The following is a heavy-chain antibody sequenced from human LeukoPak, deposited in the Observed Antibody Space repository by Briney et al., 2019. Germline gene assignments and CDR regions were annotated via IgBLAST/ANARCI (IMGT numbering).Heavy chain of an antibody. Sequence: GRSLRLSCAASGFTFSSYGMHWVRQAPGRGLEWVAVIWYDGSNKYYADSVKGRFTISRDNSKNTLYLQMNSLRAEDTAVYYCARDQDTAMADYWGQGTLVTVSS. D-gene: IGHD5-18*01. CDR3: ARDQDTAMADY. J-gene: IGHJ4*02. CDR1: GFTFSSYG. CDR2: IWYDGSNK. V-gene: IGHV3-33*01.